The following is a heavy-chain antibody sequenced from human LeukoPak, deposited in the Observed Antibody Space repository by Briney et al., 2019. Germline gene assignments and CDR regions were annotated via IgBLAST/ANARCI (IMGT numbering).Heavy chain of an antibody. V-gene: IGHV4-59*08. CDR2: IHYTGNT. J-gene: IGHJ4*02. CDR1: GASVRGYY. D-gene: IGHD3-22*01. Sequence: PSETLSLTCTVSGASVRGYYWSWIRQPPGKGLEWIGYIHYTGNTDYNPSLTSRVTISVDTSKNQFSLKLSSVTAADTAVYYCARHRTGRIAMIVVVMVSWGFDYWGQGTLVTVSS. CDR3: ARHRTGRIAMIVVVMVSWGFDY.